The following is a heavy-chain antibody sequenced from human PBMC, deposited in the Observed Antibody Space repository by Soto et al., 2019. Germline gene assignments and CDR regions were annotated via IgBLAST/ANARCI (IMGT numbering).Heavy chain of an antibody. J-gene: IGHJ4*02. V-gene: IGHV3-30*03. D-gene: IGHD6-19*01. Sequence: PSKGLEWVAVISYDGSNKYYVDSVKGRFTISRDNSKNTLYLQMNSLRAEDTAVYYCATDFSGWYGSSEYGFWGQGTLVTVSS. CDR3: ATDFSGWYGSSEYGF. CDR2: ISYDGSNK.